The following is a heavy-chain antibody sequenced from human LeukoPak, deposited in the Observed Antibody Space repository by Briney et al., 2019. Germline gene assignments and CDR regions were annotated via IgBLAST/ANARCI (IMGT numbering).Heavy chain of an antibody. CDR2: IYSGGST. J-gene: IGHJ6*02. D-gene: IGHD2-2*01. Sequence: PGGSLRLSCAASGFTVSSNYMSWVRQAPGKGLEWVSVIYSGGSTNYADSVKGRFTISRDNSKNTLYLQMNSLRAEDTAVYYCARVGYCSSTSCLSGGMDVWGQGTTVTVSS. CDR3: ARVGYCSSTSCLSGGMDV. CDR1: GFTVSSNY. V-gene: IGHV3-53*01.